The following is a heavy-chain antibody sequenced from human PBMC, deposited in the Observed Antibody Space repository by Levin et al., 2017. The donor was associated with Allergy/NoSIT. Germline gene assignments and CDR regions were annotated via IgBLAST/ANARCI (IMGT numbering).Heavy chain of an antibody. CDR2: ISSSGSTI. V-gene: IGHV3-11*01. D-gene: IGHD3-16*01. J-gene: IGHJ2*01. Sequence: PGESLKISCAASGFTFSDYYMSWIRQAPGKGLEWVSYISSSGSTIYYADSVKGRFTISRDNAKNSLYLQMNSLRAEDTAVYYCARGFGSRVESSFDWYFDLWGRGTLVTVSS. CDR3: ARGFGSRVESSFDWYFDL. CDR1: GFTFSDYY.